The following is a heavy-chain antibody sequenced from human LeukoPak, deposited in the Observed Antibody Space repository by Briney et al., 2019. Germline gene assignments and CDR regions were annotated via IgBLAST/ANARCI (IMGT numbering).Heavy chain of an antibody. CDR2: INWNGGST. J-gene: IGHJ4*02. D-gene: IGHD6-19*01. CDR1: GFTFDDYG. CDR3: ARERWLVLGGEGYYFDY. Sequence: GGSLRLSCAASGFTFDDYGMSWVRQAPGKGLEWVSGINWNGGSTGYADSVKGRFTISRDNAKDSLYLQMNSLRAEDTALYYCARERWLVLGGEGYYFDYWGQGTLVTVSS. V-gene: IGHV3-20*04.